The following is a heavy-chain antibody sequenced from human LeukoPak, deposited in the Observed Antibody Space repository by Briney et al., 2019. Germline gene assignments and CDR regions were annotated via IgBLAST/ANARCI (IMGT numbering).Heavy chain of an antibody. J-gene: IGHJ2*01. V-gene: IGHV4-34*01. CDR3: AREGCSSTSCHGWFDL. CDR1: GVSFSGYY. CDR2: INHSGST. Sequence: SETLSLTCAVYGVSFSGYYWSWLHQPPGKGLEWVGEINHSGSTNYNPSLTSRVTISVDTSKNQFSLNLSSVTAADTAVYYCAREGCSSTSCHGWFDLWGRGTLVTVSS. D-gene: IGHD2-2*01.